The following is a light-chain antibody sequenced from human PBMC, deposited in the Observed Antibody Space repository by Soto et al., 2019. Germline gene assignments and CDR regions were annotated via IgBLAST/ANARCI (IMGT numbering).Light chain of an antibody. V-gene: IGLV1-40*01. CDR3: QSYGTSLSGLYV. CDR1: SSNIGAGRD. J-gene: IGLJ1*01. Sequence: QSVLTQPPSVSRAPGQRVIISCTGSSSNIGAGRDVHWYRQFPGEAPKFLISDSNHRPSGVPDRFSVSKSGASASLAITGLRAEDEGDYFCQSYGTSLSGLYVFGTGTKVTVL. CDR2: DSN.